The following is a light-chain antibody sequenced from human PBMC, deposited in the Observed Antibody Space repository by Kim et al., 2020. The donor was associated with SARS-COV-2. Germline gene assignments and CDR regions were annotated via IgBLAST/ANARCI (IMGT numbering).Light chain of an antibody. Sequence: SSELPQDPAVSVALGQTVRITCQGDSLRSYYATWYQQKPGQAPILVIYGKNNRPSGIPDRFSGSSSGNTASLTITGTQAGDEADYYCNSRYSNDNVVFGGGTKLTV. CDR2: GKN. J-gene: IGLJ2*01. CDR1: SLRSYY. V-gene: IGLV3-19*01. CDR3: NSRYSNDNVV.